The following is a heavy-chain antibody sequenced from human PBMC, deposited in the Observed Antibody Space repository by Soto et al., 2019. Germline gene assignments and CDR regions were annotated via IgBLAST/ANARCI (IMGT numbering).Heavy chain of an antibody. J-gene: IGHJ6*02. Sequence: GGSLRLSCGASGFTFSSYRMNWVRQAPGKGRECVSSISSSSYIYYAYSVTGRFTISRDNAKHSLYLQMNSLKTEDTGVDYCARXGYYDFWSGHLWCYYHYGMDVRSQRTKVPVSS. CDR2: ISSSSYI. CDR1: GFTFSSYR. CDR3: ARXGYYDFWSGHLWCYYHYGMDV. V-gene: IGHV3-21*04. D-gene: IGHD3-3*01.